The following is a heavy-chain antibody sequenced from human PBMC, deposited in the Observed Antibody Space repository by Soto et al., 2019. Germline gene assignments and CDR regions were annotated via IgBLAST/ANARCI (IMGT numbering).Heavy chain of an antibody. V-gene: IGHV4-59*08. J-gene: IGHJ6*03. CDR3: ARVVIVPAARGHYNYFYMDV. Sequence: SETLSLTCTVSGGSISGYYWSWIRQPPGRGLEWIGYIYSSGSPNYNPSLKGRAAISVDTSENQTSLRLSSVTAADTAVYYCARVVIVPAARGHYNYFYMDVWGKGTTVTVSS. CDR2: IYSSGSP. CDR1: GGSISGYY. D-gene: IGHD2-2*01.